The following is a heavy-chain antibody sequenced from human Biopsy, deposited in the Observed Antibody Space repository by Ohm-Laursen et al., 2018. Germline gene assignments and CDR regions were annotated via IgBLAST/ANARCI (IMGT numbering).Heavy chain of an antibody. CDR2: ISPKSGGT. J-gene: IGHJ4*02. CDR3: ALQSVAQMKNFDY. CDR1: GYNFTGYY. D-gene: IGHD6-19*01. Sequence: ASVKVSCKASGYNFTGYYIHWVRQAPGQGLEWMGWISPKSGGTNYAQKFQGNITMTKNTSMSTAYMEMSRLRSDDTAVYYCALQSVAQMKNFDYWGQRTLVTVSS. V-gene: IGHV1-2*02.